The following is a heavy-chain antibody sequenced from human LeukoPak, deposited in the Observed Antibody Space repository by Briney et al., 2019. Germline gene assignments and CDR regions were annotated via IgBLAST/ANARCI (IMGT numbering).Heavy chain of an antibody. J-gene: IGHJ4*02. CDR2: INHSGST. V-gene: IGHV4-34*01. Sequence: SETLSLTCAVYGGSFSGYYWSWIRQPPGKGLEWIGEINHSGSTNYNPSLKSRVTISVDTSKNQFSLKLSSVTAADTAVYYCAGLRLGGLQDSDYWGQGTLVTVSS. D-gene: IGHD3-16*01. CDR1: GGSFSGYY. CDR3: AGLRLGGLQDSDY.